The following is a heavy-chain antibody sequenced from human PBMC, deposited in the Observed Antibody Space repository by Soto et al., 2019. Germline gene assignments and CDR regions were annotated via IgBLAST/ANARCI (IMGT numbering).Heavy chain of an antibody. V-gene: IGHV6-1*01. CDR3: ARDQGWEPRAYFDY. Sequence: KQSQTLSLTCAISGDSVSSNSAAWNWIRQSPSRGLEWLGRTYYRSKWYNDYAVSVKSRITINPDTSKNQFSLQLNSVTPEDSAVYYCARDQGWEPRAYFDYWGQGTLVTVSS. CDR2: TYYRSKWYN. CDR1: GDSVSSNSAA. D-gene: IGHD1-26*01. J-gene: IGHJ4*02.